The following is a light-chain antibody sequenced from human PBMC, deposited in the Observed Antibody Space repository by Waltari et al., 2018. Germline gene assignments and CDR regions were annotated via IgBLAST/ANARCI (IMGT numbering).Light chain of an antibody. CDR2: PNN. Sequence: QSVVIQSPSASGTPGQRVTISCSGSSSNIGGNDVYWYQQFPGTAPKLLTYPNNQRPSGFTDRFSGSKSGTSASLVISGLQSEDEADYYCATWEDSLNGWVFGGGTKLTVL. J-gene: IGLJ3*02. V-gene: IGLV1-44*01. CDR3: ATWEDSLNGWV. CDR1: SSNIGGND.